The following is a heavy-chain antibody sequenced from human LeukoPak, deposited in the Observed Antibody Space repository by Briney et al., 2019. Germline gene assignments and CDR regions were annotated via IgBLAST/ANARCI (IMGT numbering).Heavy chain of an antibody. V-gene: IGHV3-7*03. Sequence: RPGGSLRLSCAASEFIFSTYWMSWVRQAPGKGLEWVANIKEDGSESHYVDSVKGRFTISRDNAKNSLYLQMNSLRAEDTAVFYCARDQYDTWSRRGNFDSWGQGTLVIVSS. CDR2: IKEDGSES. CDR3: ARDQYDTWSRRGNFDS. D-gene: IGHD3-3*01. J-gene: IGHJ4*02. CDR1: EFIFSTYW.